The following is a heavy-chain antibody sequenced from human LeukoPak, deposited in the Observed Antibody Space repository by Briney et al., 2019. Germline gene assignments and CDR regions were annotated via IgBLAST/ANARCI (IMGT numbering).Heavy chain of an antibody. CDR1: GGSISSNTFY. Sequence: SETLSLTCAVSGGSISSNTFYWGWIRQPPGKGLEWIGSIYYTGSTYYNPSLKSRVTISVDTSKNQFSLNLSSATAADTAVYFCATIRAYTSGWYPARGIDYWGQGTLVTVSS. J-gene: IGHJ4*02. D-gene: IGHD6-19*01. V-gene: IGHV4-39*01. CDR2: IYYTGST. CDR3: ATIRAYTSGWYPARGIDY.